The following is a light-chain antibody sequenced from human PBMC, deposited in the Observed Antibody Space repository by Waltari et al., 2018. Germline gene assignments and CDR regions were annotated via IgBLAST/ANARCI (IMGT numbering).Light chain of an antibody. CDR3: SSPTTSITWV. V-gene: IGLV2-18*02. J-gene: IGLJ3*02. CDR1: SSDFGNYNR. CDR2: DGT. Sequence: QSALTQPPSVSGSPGQSVTISCTATSSDFGNYNRVSWYQQSPGTAPKLMRYDGTNRPSGLPHRFSGSKSGNTASLTISGLQAEDEADYYCSSPTTSITWVFGGGTKLTVL.